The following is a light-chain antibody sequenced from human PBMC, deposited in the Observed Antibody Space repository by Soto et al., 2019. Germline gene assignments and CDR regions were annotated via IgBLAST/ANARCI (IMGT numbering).Light chain of an antibody. J-gene: IGLJ2*01. CDR1: SSDVGGYNY. CDR3: SSYTSSSTLL. CDR2: DVS. V-gene: IGLV2-14*01. Sequence: QSALTHPASVSGSPGQSITISCTGTSSDVGGYNYVSWYQQHPGKAPQLMIYDVSNRPSGVSNRFSGSKSGNTASLTISGLQAEDEADYYCSSYTSSSTLLFGGGTKLTVL.